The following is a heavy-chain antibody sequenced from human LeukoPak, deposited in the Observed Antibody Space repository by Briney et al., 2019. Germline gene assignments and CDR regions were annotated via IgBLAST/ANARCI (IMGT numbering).Heavy chain of an antibody. V-gene: IGHV3-23*01. D-gene: IGHD6-13*01. J-gene: IGHJ4*02. CDR3: ARAGDVSWYDY. CDR2: ISRGGSRT. CDR1: GFTFSTYT. Sequence: PGGSLRLSCAASGFTFSTYTMGWVRQAPGKGLEWVSDISRGGSRTYYADSVKGRFTISRDDSKHTLYLQMNNLRAEDTATYFYARAGDVSWYDYWGQGTLVTVSS.